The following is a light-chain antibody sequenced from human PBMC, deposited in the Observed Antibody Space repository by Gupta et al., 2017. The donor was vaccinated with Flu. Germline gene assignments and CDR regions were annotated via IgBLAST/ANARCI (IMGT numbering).Light chain of an antibody. J-gene: IGKJ2*01. CDR2: GAS. Sequence: EIVLTQSPGTLSLSPGERATLSCRASQSVSSSYLAWYQQRPGQAPILLIFGASSRAAGIPDRFSGSGCGTDFTLTISRLDAEDVAVYYCQQYGTSPDTFGQGTKLEIK. CDR3: QQYGTSPDT. CDR1: QSVSSSY. V-gene: IGKV3-20*01.